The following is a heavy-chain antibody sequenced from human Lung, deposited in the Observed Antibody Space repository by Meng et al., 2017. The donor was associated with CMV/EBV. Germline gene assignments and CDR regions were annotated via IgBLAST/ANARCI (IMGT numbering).Heavy chain of an antibody. CDR3: ASTNYDFWSGYWRGNFDY. Sequence: GSLRLXCTVSGCSISSSSYYWGWIRQPPGKGLEWIGSIYYSGSTYYNPSLKSRVTISVDTSKNQFSLKLSSVTAADTAVYYCASTNYDFWSGYWRGNFDYWGQGTLVTVSS. J-gene: IGHJ4*02. CDR1: GCSISSSSYY. V-gene: IGHV4-39*07. CDR2: IYYSGST. D-gene: IGHD3-3*01.